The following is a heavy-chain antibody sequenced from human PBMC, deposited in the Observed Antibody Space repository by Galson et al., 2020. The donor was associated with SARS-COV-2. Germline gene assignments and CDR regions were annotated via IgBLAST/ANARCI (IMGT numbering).Heavy chain of an antibody. Sequence: GESLKISCAASGFIFSNYAMSWVRQAPGKGLEYVSVISGSGGTYYYADSVKGRFTISRDNSKKTSYLQMNSLRVEDTAVYYCAKPGTIFALGAPNGGYMDVWGKGTTVIVSS. CDR2: ISGSGGTY. CDR1: GFIFSNYA. D-gene: IGHD3-10*02. V-gene: IGHV3-23*01. J-gene: IGHJ6*03. CDR3: AKPGTIFALGAPNGGYMDV.